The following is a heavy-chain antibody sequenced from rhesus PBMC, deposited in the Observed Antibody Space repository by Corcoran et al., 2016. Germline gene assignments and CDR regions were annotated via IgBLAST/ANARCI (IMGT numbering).Heavy chain of an antibody. J-gene: IGHJ4*01. V-gene: IGHV4-122*02. CDR2: ITYSGST. Sequence: QVQLQESGPGLVKPSETLSLTCAVSGGSISSGYYYWSWIRQPPGKGLEWIGYITYSGSTSYNPSLKSRVTISRDTSKNQFSLKLSSVTAADTAVYYCTRRSGSYYPFWGQGVLVTVSS. CDR1: GGSISSGYYY. D-gene: IGHD3-16*01. CDR3: TRRSGSYYPF.